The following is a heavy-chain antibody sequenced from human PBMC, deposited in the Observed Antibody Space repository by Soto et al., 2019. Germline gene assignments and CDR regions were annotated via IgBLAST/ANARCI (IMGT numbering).Heavy chain of an antibody. CDR2: INDDGTYT. Sequence: EVQLVESGGGLLQPGGSLRLSCAASGFTFSMYWMHWVRQVPGKGPEWVSRINDDGTYTNYADSVKGRFTISRDNARNTLYLQMNDLRAEDTAVYYCARSLDGERGYWGQGTLVIVSS. V-gene: IGHV3-74*01. D-gene: IGHD2-21*01. J-gene: IGHJ4*02. CDR3: ARSLDGERGY. CDR1: GFTFSMYW.